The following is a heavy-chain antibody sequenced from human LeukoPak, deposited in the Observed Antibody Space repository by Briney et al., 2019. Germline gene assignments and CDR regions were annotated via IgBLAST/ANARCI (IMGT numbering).Heavy chain of an antibody. CDR3: ARSSYSSSSSV. V-gene: IGHV3-7*03. J-gene: IGHJ3*01. CDR2: INSDGSEG. Sequence: GGALRLPCAVSGFTLSGFWMGWSRQAPGKGLEWVASINSDGSEGYYADVVKGRFTISRDNAKNSLYLQINSLRAEDTAVYYCARSSYSSSSSVWGQGTMVTVSS. D-gene: IGHD6-6*01. CDR1: GFTLSGFW.